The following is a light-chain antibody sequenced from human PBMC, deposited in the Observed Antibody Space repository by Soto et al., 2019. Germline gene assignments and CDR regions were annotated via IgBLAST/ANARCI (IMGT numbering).Light chain of an antibody. CDR1: KNDIGVYDF. J-gene: IGLJ1*01. CDR2: EVV. CDR3: KSYAGSNTYV. Sequence: SVLTPPPSASGSPGQSVTISCTGTKNDIGVYDFVSWYQHHPGKAPRLIIYEVVQRPSGVPDRFSGSKSGNTASLTVSGLQAADEAEYFCKSYAGSNTYVFGSGTKVTVL. V-gene: IGLV2-8*01.